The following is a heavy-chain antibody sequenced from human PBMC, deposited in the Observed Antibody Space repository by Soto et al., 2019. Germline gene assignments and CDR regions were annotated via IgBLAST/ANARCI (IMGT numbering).Heavy chain of an antibody. Sequence: GGSLRLSCASSGFTLSMSAVNWVRQAPGKGLEWVSYISDSGDRTYYADSVKGRFTISRDRSKNTVSLQMDSLRAEDTAVYYCAKDRGIIVKAGDAFDVWGQGTKVTV. V-gene: IGHV3-23*01. J-gene: IGHJ3*01. CDR2: ISDSGDRT. CDR3: AKDRGIIVKAGDAFDV. D-gene: IGHD3-16*02. CDR1: GFTLSMSA.